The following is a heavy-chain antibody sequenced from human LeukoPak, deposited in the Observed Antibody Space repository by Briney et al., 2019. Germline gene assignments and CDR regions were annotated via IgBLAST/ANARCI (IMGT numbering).Heavy chain of an antibody. Sequence: SETLSLTCTVSGGSITNYYWSWIRQPPGKGLEWIGYLYYTGSTNYSPSLKSRVTISVDMSKNQFSLKLRSMTAADTAVYYCARHGPGYSSVFDYWGQGTLVTVSS. V-gene: IGHV4-59*08. CDR1: GGSITNYY. CDR3: ARHGPGYSSVFDY. CDR2: LYYTGST. D-gene: IGHD6-19*01. J-gene: IGHJ4*02.